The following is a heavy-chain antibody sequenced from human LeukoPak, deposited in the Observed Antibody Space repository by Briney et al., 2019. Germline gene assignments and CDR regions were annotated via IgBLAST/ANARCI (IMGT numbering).Heavy chain of an antibody. V-gene: IGHV3-23*01. CDR3: AKSSNACSSTSCYYYYGMDV. CDR2: ISGSGGST. Sequence: GGSLRLSCAASGFTFSSYAMSWVRQAPGKGLEWVSAISGSGGSTYYADSVNGRFTISRDNSKNTLYLQMNSLRAEDTAVYYCAKSSNACSSTSCYYYYGMDVWGQGTTVTVSS. CDR1: GFTFSSYA. D-gene: IGHD2-2*01. J-gene: IGHJ6*02.